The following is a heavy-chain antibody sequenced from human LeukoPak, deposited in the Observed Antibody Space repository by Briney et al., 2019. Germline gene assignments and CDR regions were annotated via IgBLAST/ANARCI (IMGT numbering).Heavy chain of an antibody. D-gene: IGHD3-3*01. CDR2: ISYDGSNK. CDR3: ARHTIFGN. Sequence: GRSLRLSCAASGFTFSSYAMHWVRQAPGKGLEWVAVISYDGSNKYYADSVKGRFTISRDNSKNTLYLQMNSLRAEDTAVYYCARHTIFGNWGQGTLVTVSS. V-gene: IGHV3-30-3*01. CDR1: GFTFSSYA. J-gene: IGHJ4*02.